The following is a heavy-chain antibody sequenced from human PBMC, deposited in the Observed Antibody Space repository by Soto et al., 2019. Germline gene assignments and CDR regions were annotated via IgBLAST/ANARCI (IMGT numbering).Heavy chain of an antibody. CDR2: LIPIFGTA. J-gene: IGHJ3*02. CDR3: ARANLDYGDPNDAFDI. V-gene: IGHV1-69*01. Sequence: QVQLVQSGAEVKKPGSSVKVSCKASGGTFSSYAISWVRQAPGQGLEWMGGLIPIFGTANYAQKFQGRVTITADESTSTAYMELSSLRSEDTAVYYCARANLDYGDPNDAFDIWGQGTMVTVSS. CDR1: GGTFSSYA. D-gene: IGHD4-17*01.